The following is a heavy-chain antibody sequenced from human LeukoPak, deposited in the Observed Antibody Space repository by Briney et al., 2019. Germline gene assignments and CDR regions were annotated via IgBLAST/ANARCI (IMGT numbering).Heavy chain of an antibody. J-gene: IGHJ4*02. D-gene: IGHD3-22*01. CDR1: GFTFSSYW. CDR3: EKPSYYDSSGYYYHYFDY. Sequence: GGSLRLSCAASGFTFSSYWMSWVRQAPGKGLEGVANIKQDGSEKYYVDSVKGRFNISRDNAKNSLYLQMNSLRAEETAVYYCEKPSYYDSSGYYYHYFDYWGQGTLVPVSS. CDR2: IKQDGSEK. V-gene: IGHV3-7*01.